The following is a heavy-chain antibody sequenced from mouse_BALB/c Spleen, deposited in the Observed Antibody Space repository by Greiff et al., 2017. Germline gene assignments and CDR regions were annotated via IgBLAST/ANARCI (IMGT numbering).Heavy chain of an antibody. J-gene: IGHJ2*01. CDR2: ISSGSSTI. Sequence: EVQLVESGGGLVQPGGSRKLSCAASGFTFSSYGMHWVRQAPGKGLEWVAYISSGSSTIYYADTVKGRCTISRDNPKYTLFLQMTSLRSEDTAIYYCASSVRQLALDYWGQGTTLTVSS. CDR3: ASSVRQLALDY. CDR1: GFTFSSYG. D-gene: IGHD3-2*01. V-gene: IGHV5-17*02.